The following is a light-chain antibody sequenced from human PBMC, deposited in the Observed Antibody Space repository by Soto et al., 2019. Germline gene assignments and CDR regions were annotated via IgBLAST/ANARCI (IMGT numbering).Light chain of an antibody. CDR2: AAS. CDR1: QDINTW. V-gene: IGKV1D-16*01. J-gene: IGKJ4*01. CDR3: QQHNIYPLT. Sequence: DVQMTQSPSSLSASVGDRVTITCRESQDINTWLAWYQQKAEKAPKSLIYAASTLQTGVPSRFSVSQSGTDFTLTISSLQPEDSATYHCQQHNIYPLTFGGGTKVEIK.